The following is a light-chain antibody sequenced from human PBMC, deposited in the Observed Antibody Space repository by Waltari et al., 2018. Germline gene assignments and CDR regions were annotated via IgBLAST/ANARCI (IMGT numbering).Light chain of an antibody. Sequence: SVLTQPPSASGTPGQRVTISCSGISSNIRGHSVHWYQHLPGTAPKTLIYATNHRPSGVPDRFSASMSGTSASLAISGLQSEDEADYYCAAWDASLFGPWVFGGGTRLTVL. CDR3: AAWDASLFGPWV. CDR1: SSNIRGHS. V-gene: IGLV1-44*01. J-gene: IGLJ3*02. CDR2: ATN.